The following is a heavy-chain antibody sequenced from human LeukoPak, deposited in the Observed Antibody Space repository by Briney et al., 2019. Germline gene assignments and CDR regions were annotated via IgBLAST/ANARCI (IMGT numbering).Heavy chain of an antibody. CDR2: ISGSGGST. CDR3: AKSTAWGEGSGGSNY. J-gene: IGHJ4*02. CDR1: EFSFSSYW. D-gene: IGHD2-15*01. Sequence: GGSLSLSCEGSEFSFSSYWMSWVRQAPGRGLEWVSGISGSGGSTYYADSVKGRFTISRDNSKNTLYLQMNSLRAEDTAVYYCAKSTAWGEGSGGSNYWGQGTLVTVSS. V-gene: IGHV3-23*01.